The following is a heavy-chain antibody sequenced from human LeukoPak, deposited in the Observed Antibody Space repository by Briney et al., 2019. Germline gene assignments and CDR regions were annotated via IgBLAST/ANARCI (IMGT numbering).Heavy chain of an antibody. J-gene: IGHJ6*02. V-gene: IGHV1-24*01. CDR3: TTVRVAGSGWHTGYYYGMDV. D-gene: IGHD6-19*01. Sequence: ASVKVSCKVSGYTLTELSMHWVRQAPGKGLEWMGGFDPEDGETIYAQKFQGRVTMTEGTSTDTAYMELSSLRSEDTAVYYCTTVRVAGSGWHTGYYYGMDVWGQGTTVTVSS. CDR1: GYTLTELS. CDR2: FDPEDGET.